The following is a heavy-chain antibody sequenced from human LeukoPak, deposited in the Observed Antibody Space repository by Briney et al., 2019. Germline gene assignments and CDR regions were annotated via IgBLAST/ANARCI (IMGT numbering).Heavy chain of an antibody. D-gene: IGHD2-8*01. J-gene: IGHJ6*02. Sequence: SGGSLRLSCAASGFTFSSYAMHWVRQAPGKGLEWVAVISYDGSNKYYADSVKGRFTISRDNSKNTLYLQMNSLRAEDTAVYYCAKDRGKMVYALYGMDVWGQGTTVTVSS. CDR2: ISYDGSNK. CDR3: AKDRGKMVYALYGMDV. V-gene: IGHV3-30*04. CDR1: GFTFSSYA.